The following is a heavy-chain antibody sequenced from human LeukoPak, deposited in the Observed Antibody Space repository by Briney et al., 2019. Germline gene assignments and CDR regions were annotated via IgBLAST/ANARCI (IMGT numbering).Heavy chain of an antibody. D-gene: IGHD3-10*01. CDR2: ISYDGSNK. J-gene: IGHJ4*02. CDR1: GFTFSSYA. CDR3: AKDSNIWFGESSDY. V-gene: IGHV3-30-3*01. Sequence: PGGSLRLSCAASGFTFSSYAMHWVRQAPGKGLEWVAVISYDGSNKYYADSVKGRFTISRDNSKNTLYLQMNSLRAEDTAVYYCAKDSNIWFGESSDYWGQGTLVTVSS.